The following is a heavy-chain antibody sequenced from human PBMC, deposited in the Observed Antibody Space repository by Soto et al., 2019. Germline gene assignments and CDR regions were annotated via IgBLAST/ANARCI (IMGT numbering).Heavy chain of an antibody. CDR2: MNPNSGNT. CDR3: ARGQYYDFWSGYHLSHFDC. Sequence: QVQLVQSGAEVKKPGASVKVSCKASGYTFTSYDINWVRQATGQGLEWMGWMNPNSGNTGYAQKFQGRVTMTRNTSIRTAYMELSSLRSEDTAVYYCARGQYYDFWSGYHLSHFDCWGQGTLVTVSS. D-gene: IGHD3-3*01. CDR1: GYTFTSYD. J-gene: IGHJ4*02. V-gene: IGHV1-8*01.